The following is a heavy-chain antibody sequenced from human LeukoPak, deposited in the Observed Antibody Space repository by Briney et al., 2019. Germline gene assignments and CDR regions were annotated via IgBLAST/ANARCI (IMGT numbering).Heavy chain of an antibody. J-gene: IGHJ4*02. V-gene: IGHV4-34*01. CDR2: INHSGST. CDR1: GGSFSDYY. Sequence: PSETLSLTCAVYGGSFSDYYWSWIRQPPGKGLEWIGEINHSGSTNYNPSLKSRVTISVDTSKNQFSLKLSSVTAADTAVYYCARGVRYSSSSARGRTSSTRSNRYFDYWGQGTLVTVSS. D-gene: IGHD6-6*01. CDR3: ARGVRYSSSSARGRTSSTRSNRYFDY.